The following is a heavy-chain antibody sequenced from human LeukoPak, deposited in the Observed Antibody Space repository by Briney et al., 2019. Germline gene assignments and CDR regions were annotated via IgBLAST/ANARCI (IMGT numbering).Heavy chain of an antibody. CDR2: ISGSGGST. Sequence: PGGSLRLSCAASGFTFSSYAMSWVRQAPGKGLEWVSAISGSGGSTYYADSVKGRFTISRDNSKNTLYLQMNSLGAEDTAVYYCAKEGQRSSGSYYVYWGQGTLVTVSS. CDR1: GFTFSSYA. D-gene: IGHD3-10*01. CDR3: AKEGQRSSGSYYVY. V-gene: IGHV3-23*01. J-gene: IGHJ4*02.